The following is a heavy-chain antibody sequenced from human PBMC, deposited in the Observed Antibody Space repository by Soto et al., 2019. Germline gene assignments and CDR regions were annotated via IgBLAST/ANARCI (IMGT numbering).Heavy chain of an antibody. CDR3: SIGDNHYDTSGYLYFFAY. CDR2: ISYDGDNK. V-gene: IGHV3-30-3*01. CDR1: GFTFSAYV. J-gene: IGHJ4*02. Sequence: GGSLRLSCAAFGFTFSAYVMHCVRKATGKGLEWVAVISYDGDNKYYADTVKGRFTISRDNSKNTLYLQMSSLRAEDTAVYYCSIGDNHYDTSGYLYFFAYWGQGTLVTVSS. D-gene: IGHD3-22*01.